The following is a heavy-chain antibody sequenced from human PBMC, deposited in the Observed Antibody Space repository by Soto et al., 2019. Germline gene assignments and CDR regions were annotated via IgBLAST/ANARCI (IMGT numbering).Heavy chain of an antibody. CDR1: GSSIRSYY. V-gene: IGHV4-4*07. J-gene: IGHJ5*02. CDR2: IYTGGST. CDR3: AREGGGGLRFWEWLSKTRFDP. Sequence: SDTLSLTCTVPGSSIRSYYWSWIGQPAGKGLGWIGRIYTGGSTNYNPSVKGRVTSSVDTSKNQFSLKLSSVTAADTAVYYCAREGGGGLRFWEWLSKTRFDPWGQGTLVTVSS. D-gene: IGHD3-3*01.